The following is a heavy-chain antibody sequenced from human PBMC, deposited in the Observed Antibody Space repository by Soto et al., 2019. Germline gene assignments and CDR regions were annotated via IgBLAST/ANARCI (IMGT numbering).Heavy chain of an antibody. V-gene: IGHV1-18*01. D-gene: IGHD6-6*01. CDR2: ISAYNGNT. CDR1: GYTFTSYG. Sequence: ASVKVSCKASGYTFTSYGISWVRQAPGQGLEWMGWISAYNGNTNYAQKLQGRVTMTTDTSTSTAYMELRSLRSDDTAVYYCARGSDSSSSDYYYYYYMDVWGKGTTVTVPS. CDR3: ARGSDSSSSDYYYYYYMDV. J-gene: IGHJ6*03.